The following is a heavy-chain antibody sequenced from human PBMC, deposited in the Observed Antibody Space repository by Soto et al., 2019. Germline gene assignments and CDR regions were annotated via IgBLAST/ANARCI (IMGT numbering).Heavy chain of an antibody. D-gene: IGHD2-2*02. CDR3: AKGRKNYTYCKMDG. V-gene: IGHV3-23*01. CDR2: ISGGGGST. CDR1: GFPFSIYA. J-gene: IGHJ6*04. Sequence: PGGSLRLSCTCSGFPFSIYAMSWVRQAPERGLEWVSYISGGGGSTNNADSVKGRFTISRDNYKNTLYLQMHSLGAEDTAVYYWAKGRKNYTYCKMDGWGEGIKVWVYS.